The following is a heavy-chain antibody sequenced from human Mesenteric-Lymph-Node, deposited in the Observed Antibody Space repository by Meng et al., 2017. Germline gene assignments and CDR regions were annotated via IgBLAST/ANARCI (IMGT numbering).Heavy chain of an antibody. CDR2: IYYSGST. D-gene: IGHD3-22*01. J-gene: IGHJ4*01. V-gene: IGHV4-31*03. CDR1: GGSISSGGHS. CDR3: ARVDSSGYFLDY. Sequence: QVQLQESGPGLVKPSQTLHPTCTVSGGSISSGGHSWSWIRQHPGKGLEWIAYIYYSGSTYYNPSLKSRVILSVDTSKNQFSLKLSSVTAADTAVYYCARVDSSGYFLDYWGQGTLVTVSS.